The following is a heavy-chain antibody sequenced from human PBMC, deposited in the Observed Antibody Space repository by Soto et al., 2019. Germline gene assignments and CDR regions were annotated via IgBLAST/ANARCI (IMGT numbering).Heavy chain of an antibody. D-gene: IGHD5-18*01. CDR3: AKEVHTSIRVRFRIANYYAMDV. V-gene: IGHV3-30*18. CDR2: ISYDGSKE. Sequence: QVQLVESGGGVVQPGRSLRLSCAASGFMFTTYGIHWVRQAPGKGLEWVTLISYDGSKEYYADFVKGRFTISRDNSRNTVYLQMNSLRPEDTAVYYCAKEVHTSIRVRFRIANYYAMDVWGQGTTVTVSS. CDR1: GFMFTTYG. J-gene: IGHJ6*02.